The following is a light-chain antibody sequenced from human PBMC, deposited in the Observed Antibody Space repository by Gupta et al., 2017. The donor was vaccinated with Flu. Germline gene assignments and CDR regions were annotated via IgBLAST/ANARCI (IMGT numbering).Light chain of an antibody. V-gene: IGKV3-11*01. J-gene: IGKJ3*01. CDR1: QSVSSY. CDR3: QQRSNWPPVFT. Sequence: IVFSLSLATLSLSPGERATLSCRASQSVSSYLAWYQQKPGQAPRLLIYDASNRATGIPARFSGSGSGTDFTLTISSLEPEDFAVYYCQQRSNWPPVFTFGPGTKVDIK. CDR2: DAS.